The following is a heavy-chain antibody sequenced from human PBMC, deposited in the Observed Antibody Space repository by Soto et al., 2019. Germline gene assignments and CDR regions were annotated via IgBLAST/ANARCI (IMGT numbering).Heavy chain of an antibody. V-gene: IGHV4-30-2*01. CDR1: GGSISSGGYS. CDR3: ARSRYDILTGYPQFDY. Sequence: PSETLSLTCAVSGGSISSGGYSWSWIRQPTGKGLEWIGYIYHSGSTYYNPSLKSRVTISVDRSKNQFSLKLSSVTAADTAVYYCARSRYDILTGYPQFDYWGQGTLVTVSS. D-gene: IGHD3-9*01. J-gene: IGHJ4*02. CDR2: IYHSGST.